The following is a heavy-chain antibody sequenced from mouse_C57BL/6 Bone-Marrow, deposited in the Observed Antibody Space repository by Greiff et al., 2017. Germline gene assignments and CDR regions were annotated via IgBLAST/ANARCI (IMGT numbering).Heavy chain of an antibody. V-gene: IGHV14-3*01. CDR3: ARPAYYYGSSSPWYFDV. D-gene: IGHD1-1*01. Sequence: EVQLQQSVAELVRPGASVKLSCTASGFNIKNTYMHWVKQRPEQGLEWIGRIDPANGNTKYAPKFQGKATITADTSSNTAYLQLSSLTSEDTAIYYHARPAYYYGSSSPWYFDVWGTGTTVTVSS. CDR1: GFNIKNTY. CDR2: IDPANGNT. J-gene: IGHJ1*03.